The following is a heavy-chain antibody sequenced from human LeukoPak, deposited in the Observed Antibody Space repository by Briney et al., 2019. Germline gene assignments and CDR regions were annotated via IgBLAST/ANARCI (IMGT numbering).Heavy chain of an antibody. Sequence: GGSLRLTCAASGFTVISNYMSWVRHAPGKGLEWVSVIGASGGSTWYADSVKGRFTISRDNSKNTLYLQMNTLRPEDTAVYYCGKEVVVAVAAHYIDYWGQGTLVTVSS. CDR1: GFTVISNY. V-gene: IGHV3-23*01. CDR3: GKEVVVAVAAHYIDY. D-gene: IGHD2-15*01. J-gene: IGHJ4*02. CDR2: IGASGGST.